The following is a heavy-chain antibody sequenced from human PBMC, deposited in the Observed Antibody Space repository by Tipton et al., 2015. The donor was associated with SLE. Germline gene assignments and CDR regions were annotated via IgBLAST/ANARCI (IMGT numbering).Heavy chain of an antibody. D-gene: IGHD2-15*01. CDR3: ARGGYCSGGRCYSDTWFDP. Sequence: SLRLSCAASGFTFSSYGMHWVRQAPGKGLEWVAVIWYDGISKYYGDSVKGRFTISRDNSKNTLYLQMNSLEGEDTAVYYCARGGYCSGGRCYSDTWFDPWGQGTLVTVSS. V-gene: IGHV3-33*01. CDR1: GFTFSSYG. CDR2: IWYDGISK. J-gene: IGHJ5*02.